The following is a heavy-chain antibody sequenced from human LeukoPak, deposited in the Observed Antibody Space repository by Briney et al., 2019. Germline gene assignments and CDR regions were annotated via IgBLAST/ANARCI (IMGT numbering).Heavy chain of an antibody. J-gene: IGHJ6*02. V-gene: IGHV1-69*13. CDR3: ARAPSYYDSSAPTYYYGMDV. CDR2: IIPIFGTA. Sequence: SVKVSCKASGGTFSSYAISWVRQAPGQGLEWMGGIIPIFGTANYAQKFQGRLTITADESTSTAYMELSSLRSEDTAVYYCARAPSYYDSSAPTYYYGMDVWGQGTTVTVSS. CDR1: GGTFSSYA. D-gene: IGHD3-22*01.